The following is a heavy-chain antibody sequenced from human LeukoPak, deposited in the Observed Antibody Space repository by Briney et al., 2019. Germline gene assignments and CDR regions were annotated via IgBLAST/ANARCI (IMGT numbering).Heavy chain of an antibody. CDR1: GGSISSGDYY. J-gene: IGHJ4*02. V-gene: IGHV4-61*08. CDR2: IYYSGST. D-gene: IGHD3-9*01. CDR3: ARDVSTGFDY. Sequence: KPSQTLSLTCTVSGGSISSGDYYWSWIRQPPGKGLEWIGYIYYSGSTNYNPSLKSRVTISRDTSKNQFSLKMSSVTAADTAVYYCARDVSTGFDYWGQGTVVTVSS.